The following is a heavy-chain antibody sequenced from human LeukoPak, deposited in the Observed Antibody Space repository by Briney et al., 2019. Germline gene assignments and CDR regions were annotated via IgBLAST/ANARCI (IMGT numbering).Heavy chain of an antibody. Sequence: ASVKVSCKVSGYTLTELSMHWVRQAPGKGLEWMGGFDPEDGETIYAQKFQGRVTMTEDTSTDTAYMELSSLRSEDTAVYYCATGFGQSVVIASDAFDIWGQGTMVTVSS. V-gene: IGHV1-24*01. CDR2: FDPEDGET. CDR3: ATGFGQSVVIASDAFDI. D-gene: IGHD2-21*01. CDR1: GYTLTELS. J-gene: IGHJ3*02.